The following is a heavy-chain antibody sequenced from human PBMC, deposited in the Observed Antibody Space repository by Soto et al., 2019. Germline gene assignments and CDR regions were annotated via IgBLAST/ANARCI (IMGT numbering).Heavy chain of an antibody. CDR2: IIPIFGIG. D-gene: IGHD3-3*01. Sequence: QVQLVQSGAEVKKPGSSVKVSCKASGGTFNRYAISWVRQAPGQGLEWMGGIIPIFGIGNDAQRFQGRVTITADESTGTAYMELSSLRSEDTGVYYCAGSAITLFGVVSIPPHYYSEMDVWGHGTTVTVSS. J-gene: IGHJ6*02. CDR3: AGSAITLFGVVSIPPHYYSEMDV. V-gene: IGHV1-69*01. CDR1: GGTFNRYA.